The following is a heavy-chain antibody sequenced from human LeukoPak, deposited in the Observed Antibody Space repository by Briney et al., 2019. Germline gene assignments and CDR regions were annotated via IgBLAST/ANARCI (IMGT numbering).Heavy chain of an antibody. D-gene: IGHD5-18*01. Sequence: SVKVSCKASGYTFTSYGISWVRQAPGQGLEWMGRIIPILGIANYAQKFQGRVTITADKSTSTAYMELSSLRSEDTAVYYCARPGYSYGFDYWGQGTLVTVSS. J-gene: IGHJ4*02. CDR1: GYTFTSYG. V-gene: IGHV1-69*04. CDR2: IIPILGIA. CDR3: ARPGYSYGFDY.